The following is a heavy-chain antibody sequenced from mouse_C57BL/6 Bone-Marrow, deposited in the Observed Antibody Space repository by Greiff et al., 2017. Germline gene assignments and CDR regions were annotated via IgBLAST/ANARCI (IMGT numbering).Heavy chain of an antibody. J-gene: IGHJ3*01. CDR1: GYAFTNYL. D-gene: IGHD2-4*01. CDR2: INPGSGGT. CDR3: ARDDSAWFAY. Sequence: QVQLQQSGAELVRPGTSVKVSCKASGYAFTNYLIEWVKQRPGQGLEWIGVINPGSGGTNYNEKFKGKATLTADKSSRTAYMQLSSLTSEDSAVYFCARDDSAWFAYWGQGTLVTVSA. V-gene: IGHV1-54*01.